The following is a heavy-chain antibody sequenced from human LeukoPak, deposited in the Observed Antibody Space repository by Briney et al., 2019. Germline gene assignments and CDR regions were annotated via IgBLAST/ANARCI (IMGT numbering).Heavy chain of an antibody. Sequence: SETLSLTCTVSGGSISSSDSYWGWIRQPPGKGLEWIGNIYYSGTTYYNPSLKSRVTISVDTSKNQFSLKLSSVTAADTAVYYCAGLTMVRGVLPRSYYFDYWGQGTLVTVSS. CDR2: IYYSGTT. D-gene: IGHD3-10*01. CDR1: GGSISSSDSY. J-gene: IGHJ4*02. CDR3: AGLTMVRGVLPRSYYFDY. V-gene: IGHV4-39*07.